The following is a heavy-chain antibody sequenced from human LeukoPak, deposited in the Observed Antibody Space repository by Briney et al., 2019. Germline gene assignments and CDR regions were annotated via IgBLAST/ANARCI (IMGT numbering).Heavy chain of an antibody. CDR1: GFTFSSDG. CDR3: AKDKNVWSGYILDD. J-gene: IGHJ4*02. D-gene: IGHD3-3*01. Sequence: QAGGSLRLSCAPSGFTFSSDGMHWGCQAPGKGLEWVAVIWYDGSNKYYADSVKGRFTISRDNSKNTLYLQMNSLRAEDTAVYYCAKDKNVWSGYILDDWGQGTLVTVSS. V-gene: IGHV3-33*06. CDR2: IWYDGSNK.